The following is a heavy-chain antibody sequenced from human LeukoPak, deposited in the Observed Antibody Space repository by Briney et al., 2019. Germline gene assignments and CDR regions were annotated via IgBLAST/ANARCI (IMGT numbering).Heavy chain of an antibody. CDR3: ARELRSSSPLHYYYYYGMDV. Sequence: RPSETLSLTCTVSGGSISSYYWSWIRQPPGKGLEWIGYIYYSGSTNYNPSLKSRVTISVDTSKNQFSLKLSSVTAADTAVYYCARELRSSSPLHYYYYYGMDVWGKGTTVTVSS. CDR2: IYYSGST. V-gene: IGHV4-59*01. D-gene: IGHD6-13*01. CDR1: GGSISSYY. J-gene: IGHJ6*04.